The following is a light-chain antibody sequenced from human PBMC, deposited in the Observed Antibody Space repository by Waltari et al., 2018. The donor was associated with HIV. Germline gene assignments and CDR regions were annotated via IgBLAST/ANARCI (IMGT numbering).Light chain of an antibody. CDR1: QSLVNSNGCQD. CDR3: MQSLQTPST. CDR2: LGS. J-gene: IGKJ2*02. Sequence: IVMTQSPLSLPVTPGEPASISCRSSQSLVNSNGCQDLDWYLGKPGQSPQLLIYLGSFRASGVPDRFSGSGSGTDFRLKISRVEAEDVGVYYCMQSLQTPSTFGQGTKLEMK. V-gene: IGKV2-28*01.